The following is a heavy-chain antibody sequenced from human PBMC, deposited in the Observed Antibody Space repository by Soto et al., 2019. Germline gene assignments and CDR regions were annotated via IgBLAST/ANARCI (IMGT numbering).Heavy chain of an antibody. CDR1: GFTFSSYG. CDR3: ARDRGSSSNLIDY. D-gene: IGHD6-6*01. J-gene: IGHJ4*02. V-gene: IGHV3-33*01. CDR2: IWYDGSNK. Sequence: QVQLVESGGGVVQPGRSLRLSCAASGFTFSSYGMHWVRQAPGKGLEWVAVIWYDGSNKYYADSVKGRFTISRDNSKNTLYLQMNSLRAEDTAVYYCARDRGSSSNLIDYWGQGTLVTVSS.